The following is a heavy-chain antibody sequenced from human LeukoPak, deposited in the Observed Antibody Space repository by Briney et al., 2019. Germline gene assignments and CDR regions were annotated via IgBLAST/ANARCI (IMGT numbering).Heavy chain of an antibody. V-gene: IGHV3-53*01. CDR2: IYSGGST. CDR3: ATSYGDSAKGAFDI. J-gene: IGHJ3*02. CDR1: GFIVSSNY. Sequence: GGSLRLSCAASGFIVSSNYMSWVRQAPGEGLQWVSIIYSGGSTYCADSVRGRFTISRDNSKSTLYLQMNSLRAEDTAVYYCATSYGDSAKGAFDIWGQGTMVTVSS. D-gene: IGHD4-17*01.